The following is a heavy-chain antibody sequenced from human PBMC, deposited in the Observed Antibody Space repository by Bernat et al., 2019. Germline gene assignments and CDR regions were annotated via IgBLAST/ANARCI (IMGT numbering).Heavy chain of an antibody. V-gene: IGHV3-21*01. J-gene: IGHJ4*02. CDR2: ITPASGFL. CDR3: ARSQTGSDYVGSIGY. Sequence: EVQLVESGGGLVKPGGSLRLSCAASGFTFSSYGMNWVRQAPGKGLEWVSSITPASGFLYYADSVKGRFTISRDNAKNSVFLQMNSLRAEDTAVYDWARSQTGSDYVGSIGYWGQGTLVTVSS. D-gene: IGHD4-17*01. CDR1: GFTFSSYG.